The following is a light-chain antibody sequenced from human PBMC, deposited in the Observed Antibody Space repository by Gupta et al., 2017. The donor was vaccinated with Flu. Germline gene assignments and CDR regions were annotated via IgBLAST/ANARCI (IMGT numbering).Light chain of an antibody. CDR1: SSDIGAGYD. CDR3: QSYDSRLSGSV. CDR2: GNN. V-gene: IGLV1-40*01. J-gene: IGLJ3*02. Sequence: QSALTQPPSVSGAPGQRLTISCTGSSSDIGAGYDVHWYQQVPGTAPKLLIYGNNNRPSGVPDRFSGSKSGTSASLAITGLQAEDEADYYCQSYDSRLSGSVFGGGTRVTVI.